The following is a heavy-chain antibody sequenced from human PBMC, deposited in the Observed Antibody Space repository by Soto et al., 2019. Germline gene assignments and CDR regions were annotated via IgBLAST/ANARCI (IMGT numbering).Heavy chain of an antibody. CDR2: ISSSSSYI. J-gene: IGHJ4*02. D-gene: IGHD3-22*01. V-gene: IGHV3-21*01. CDR1: GFTFSSYS. Sequence: GGSLRLSCAASGFTFSSYSMNWVRQAPGKGLEWVSSISSSSSYIYYADSVKGRFTISRDNAKNSLYLQMNSLRAEDTAVYYCAIDRKRPYYYDSSGYSNDYWGQGTLVTVSS. CDR3: AIDRKRPYYYDSSGYSNDY.